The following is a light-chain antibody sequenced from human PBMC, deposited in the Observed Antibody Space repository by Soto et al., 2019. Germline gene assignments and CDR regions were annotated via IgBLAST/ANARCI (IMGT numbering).Light chain of an antibody. Sequence: IVLTQSPGTLSLSPWETATLSCRASQSLTSSYLAWYQQRPGQAPSLLIYGVSSRATGIPDRFSGSGSGTDFTLTITRLEPEDFAVYYCQHYGYSLWTFGQGTKVDIK. CDR3: QHYGYSLWT. CDR2: GVS. J-gene: IGKJ1*01. CDR1: QSLTSSY. V-gene: IGKV3-20*01.